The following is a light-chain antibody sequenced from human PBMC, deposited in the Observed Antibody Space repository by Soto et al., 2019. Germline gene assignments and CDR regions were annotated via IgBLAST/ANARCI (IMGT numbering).Light chain of an antibody. CDR2: DVS. CDR1: SFNN. CDR3: SSYSITTSLYV. J-gene: IGLJ1*01. V-gene: IGLV2-14*03. Sequence: QSALTQPASVSGSLGQSITISCTETSFNNVSWYQQHPGKAPKLIISDVSHRPSGVSHRFSGSQSAYTASLTISGLQPEDEADYYCSSYSITTSLYVFGTGTKLTVL.